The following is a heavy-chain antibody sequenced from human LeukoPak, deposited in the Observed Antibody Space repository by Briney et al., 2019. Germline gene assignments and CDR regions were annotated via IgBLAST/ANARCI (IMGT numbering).Heavy chain of an antibody. CDR2: ISWNSGSI. CDR3: TRGDSSGFYSNYFDY. J-gene: IGHJ4*02. Sequence: PGGSLRLSCAASRFTFYDYAMHWVRQAPGKGLEWVAGISWNSGSIGYADSVKGRFTISRDNAINSLYLQMNSLRAEDTALHYCTRGDSSGFYSNYFDYWGQGTLVTVSS. CDR1: RFTFYDYA. V-gene: IGHV3-9*01. D-gene: IGHD3-22*01.